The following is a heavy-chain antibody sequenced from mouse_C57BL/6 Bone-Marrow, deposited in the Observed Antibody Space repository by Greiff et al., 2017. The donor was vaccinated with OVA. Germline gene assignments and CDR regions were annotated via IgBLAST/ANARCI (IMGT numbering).Heavy chain of an antibody. CDR1: GFSFNTYA. J-gene: IGHJ4*01. CDR2: IRSKSNNYAT. Sequence: DVQLVESGGGLVQPKGSLKLSCAASGFSFNTYAMNWVRQAPGKGLEWVARIRSKSNNYATYYADSVKDRFTISRDDSESMLYLQMNNLKTEDTAMYYCVRYGSSYYYAMDYWGQGTSVTVSS. D-gene: IGHD1-1*01. V-gene: IGHV10-1*01. CDR3: VRYGSSYYYAMDY.